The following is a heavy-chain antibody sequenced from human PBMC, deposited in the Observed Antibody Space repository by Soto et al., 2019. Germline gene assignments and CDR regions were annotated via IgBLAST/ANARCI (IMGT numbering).Heavy chain of an antibody. D-gene: IGHD3-16*01. CDR3: ARAFAGFGAYWYFDL. CDR2: GYHSVSI. CDR1: GGSFSGYY. V-gene: IGHV4-59*01. J-gene: IGHJ2*01. Sequence: PSETLSLTCVVNGGSFSGYYWNWIRQPPGKALEWIGYGYHSVSIHYNPSLKTRVTISVDTSENQFSLRLSSVTAADTAVYYCARAFAGFGAYWYFDLWGRGTLVTVSS.